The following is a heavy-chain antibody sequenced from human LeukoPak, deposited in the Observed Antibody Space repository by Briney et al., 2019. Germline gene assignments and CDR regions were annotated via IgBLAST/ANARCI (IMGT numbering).Heavy chain of an antibody. J-gene: IGHJ4*02. V-gene: IGHV2-5*02. CDR1: GFSLGTSGVG. CDR2: IYWDDDR. D-gene: IGHD3-22*01. Sequence: SGPTLGKPTQTLTLTCTFSGFSLGTSGVGVGWIRQPPGKALEWLALIYWDDDRRYSPSLKSRLTITKDTSKNQLVLTMTNMDPVDTATYYSAHHDDSSGYLYYFDYWGQGTLVTVSS. CDR3: AHHDDSSGYLYYFDY.